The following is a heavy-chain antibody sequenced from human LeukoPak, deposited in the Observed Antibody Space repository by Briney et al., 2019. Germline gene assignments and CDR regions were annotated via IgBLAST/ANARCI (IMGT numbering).Heavy chain of an antibody. CDR3: ARGRSSSWGPDGY. V-gene: IGHV4-59*01. J-gene: IGHJ4*02. Sequence: PSETLSLTCTVSGGSISSYYWSWIRQPPGKGLEWIGYIYYSGSTNYNPSLKSRVTISVDTSKSQFSLKLSSVTAADTAVYYCARGRSSSWGPDGYWDQGTLVTVSS. CDR2: IYYSGST. CDR1: GGSISSYY. D-gene: IGHD6-13*01.